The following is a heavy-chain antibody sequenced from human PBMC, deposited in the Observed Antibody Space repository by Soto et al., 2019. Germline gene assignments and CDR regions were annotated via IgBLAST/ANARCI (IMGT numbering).Heavy chain of an antibody. J-gene: IGHJ6*02. CDR2: ISAYNGKT. CDR3: ARGGDVNYYHGMDV. Sequence: QVQLVQSGGEVKKPGASVKLSCTASGYTFTSYGISWVRQAPGQGLEWMGWISAYNGKTNYVQNVQGRVTMTTDTSTRTAYMDLGSLRSDDTAVYYCARGGDVNYYHGMDVWGQGTTVTVSS. V-gene: IGHV1-18*01. CDR1: GYTFTSYG. D-gene: IGHD5-12*01.